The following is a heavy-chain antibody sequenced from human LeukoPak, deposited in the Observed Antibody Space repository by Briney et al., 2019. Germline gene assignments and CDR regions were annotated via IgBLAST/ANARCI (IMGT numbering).Heavy chain of an antibody. Sequence: GGSLRLSCAASGFTFSSYAMSWVRQAPGKGLEWVSAISGSGGSTYYADSVKGRFTISRDNSKNTLYLQMNSLRAEDTAVYYCGKGGGSGTYYFDYWGQGTLVTVSS. J-gene: IGHJ4*02. CDR2: ISGSGGST. CDR3: GKGGGSGTYYFDY. V-gene: IGHV3-23*01. CDR1: GFTFSSYA. D-gene: IGHD3-10*01.